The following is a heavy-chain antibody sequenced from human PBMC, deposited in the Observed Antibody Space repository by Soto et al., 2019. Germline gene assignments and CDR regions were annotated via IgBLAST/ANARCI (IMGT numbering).Heavy chain of an antibody. V-gene: IGHV1-69*01. CDR1: GGTFSSYA. CDR3: ARGPDYYGSGKWTPSDY. D-gene: IGHD3-10*01. Sequence: QVQLVQSGAAVKKPGSSVKVSCKASGGTFSSYAISWVRQAPGQGLEWMGGIIPIFGTANYAQKFQGRVTITADESTSTAYMELSSLRSEDTAVYYCARGPDYYGSGKWTPSDYWGQGTLVTVSS. CDR2: IIPIFGTA. J-gene: IGHJ4*02.